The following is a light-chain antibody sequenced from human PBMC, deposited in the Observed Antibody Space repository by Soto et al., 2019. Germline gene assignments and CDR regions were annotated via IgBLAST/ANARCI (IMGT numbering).Light chain of an antibody. CDR2: AAS. J-gene: IGKJ1*01. CDR1: QGISSY. V-gene: IGKV1-9*01. CDR3: QQLNNYPRT. Sequence: DIQLNQSPSFLSASVGDRVTITCRASQGISSYLAWYQQKPGKAPKLLIYAASTLQSGVPSRFSGSGSGTEFTLTISSLQPEDFATYYCQQLNNYPRTFGQGTKVDI.